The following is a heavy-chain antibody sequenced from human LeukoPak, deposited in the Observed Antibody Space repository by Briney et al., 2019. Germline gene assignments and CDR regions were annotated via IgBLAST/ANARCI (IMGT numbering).Heavy chain of an antibody. CDR3: ARHFFATTIDY. CDR1: GFTVSSNY. J-gene: IGHJ4*02. V-gene: IGHV3-53*01. Sequence: GGSLRLSCAASGFTVSSNYMSWVRQAPGKGLEWVSVIYSGGSTYYADSVKGRFTISRDNSKNTLYLQMSSLRAEDTAVYYCARHFFATTIDYWGQGTLVTVSS. CDR2: IYSGGST. D-gene: IGHD1-14*01.